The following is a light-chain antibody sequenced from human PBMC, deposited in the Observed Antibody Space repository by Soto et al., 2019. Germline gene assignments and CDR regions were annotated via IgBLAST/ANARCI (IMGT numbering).Light chain of an antibody. CDR2: SNN. CDR3: AAWDDSLNGAV. J-gene: IGLJ3*02. CDR1: SSNIGSNT. Sequence: QSVLTQPPSASGTPGQRVTISCSGSSSNIGSNTVNWYQQLPGTATKLLIYSNNQRPSGVPDRFSGSKSGTSASLAISGLQSEDEADYYCAAWDDSLNGAVFGGGTKVTVL. V-gene: IGLV1-44*01.